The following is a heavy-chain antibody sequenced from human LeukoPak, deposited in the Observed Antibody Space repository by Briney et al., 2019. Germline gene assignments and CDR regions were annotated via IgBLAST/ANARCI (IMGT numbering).Heavy chain of an antibody. Sequence: GSLRLSCAASGFTFSSYAMSWVRQAPGKGLEWVSTISATAADTYYADSVKGRFTISRDNSKNTLSLQMNSLRADDTAVFYCATHTSSWYNFDYWGQGILVTVSS. CDR2: ISATAADT. CDR1: GFTFSSYA. J-gene: IGHJ4*02. V-gene: IGHV3-23*01. CDR3: ATHTSSWYNFDY. D-gene: IGHD6-13*01.